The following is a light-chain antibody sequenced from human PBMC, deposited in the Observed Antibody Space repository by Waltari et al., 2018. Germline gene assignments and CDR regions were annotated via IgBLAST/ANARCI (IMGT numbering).Light chain of an antibody. Sequence: EFVLTQSPVTLSLSPGERATLSCRASQSASDIYLAWYQQKVGQPPRLLIYGASNRATGIPDRVSGSGSGTDFTLTISRLEPEDFAVYYCQHLGTSWTFGQGTKVEIK. J-gene: IGKJ1*01. V-gene: IGKV3-20*01. CDR3: QHLGTSWT. CDR1: QSASDIY. CDR2: GAS.